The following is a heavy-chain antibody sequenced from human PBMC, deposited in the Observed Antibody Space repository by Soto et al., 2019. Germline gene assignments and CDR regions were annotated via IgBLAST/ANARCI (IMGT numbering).Heavy chain of an antibody. CDR2: ISGSGGST. V-gene: IGHV3-23*01. CDR3: AKALVLRFLEWYYYFDY. D-gene: IGHD3-3*01. J-gene: IGHJ4*02. Sequence: EVQLLESGGGLVQPGGYLRLSCAASGFSFSSYAMSWVRQAPGKGLEWVSAISGSGGSTYYADSVKGRFTISRDNSKNTLYLQMNSLRAEDTAVYYCAKALVLRFLEWYYYFDYGGQGTLVTVSS. CDR1: GFSFSSYA.